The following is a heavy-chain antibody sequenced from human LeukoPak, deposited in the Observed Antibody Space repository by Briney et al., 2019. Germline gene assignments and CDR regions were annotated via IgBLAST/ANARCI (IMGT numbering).Heavy chain of an antibody. CDR3: AKMPSVDYDFWSGYFFDY. CDR1: GFTFSSYA. V-gene: IGHV3-23*01. J-gene: IGHJ4*02. D-gene: IGHD3-3*01. CDR2: ISGSGGST. Sequence: PGGSLRLSCAASGFTFSSYAMSWVRQAPGKGLGWVSAISGSGGSTYYADSVKGRFTISRDNSKNTLYLQMNSLRAEDTAVYYCAKMPSVDYDFWSGYFFDYWGQGTLVTVSS.